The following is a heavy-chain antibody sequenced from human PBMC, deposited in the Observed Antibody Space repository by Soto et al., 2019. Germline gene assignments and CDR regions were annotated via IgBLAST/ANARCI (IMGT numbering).Heavy chain of an antibody. CDR3: SRFGGYDSHFDF. D-gene: IGHD5-12*01. V-gene: IGHV3-11*01. J-gene: IGHJ4*02. CDR1: GFTLSDYY. Sequence: GGSLRLSCAASGFTLSDYYMSWIRQAPEKGLEWVSYISSSGSTIYYADSVKGRFTISRDNAKNSLYLQMNSLRAEDTAVYYCSRFGGYDSHFDFRGQGTLVPVSS. CDR2: ISSSGSTI.